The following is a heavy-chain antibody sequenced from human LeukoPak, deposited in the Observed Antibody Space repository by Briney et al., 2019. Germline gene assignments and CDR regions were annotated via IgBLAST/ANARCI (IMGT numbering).Heavy chain of an antibody. Sequence: GGSLRLSCAASGFTFSTYSMNWVRQAPGKGLEWVSYISSSSSIIYYADSVKGRFTISRDNAKNSLYLQMNSLRAEDTAVYYRARGPINWTPFDYWGQGTLVTVSS. J-gene: IGHJ4*02. CDR2: ISSSSSII. V-gene: IGHV3-48*01. D-gene: IGHD1-20*01. CDR1: GFTFSTYS. CDR3: ARGPINWTPFDY.